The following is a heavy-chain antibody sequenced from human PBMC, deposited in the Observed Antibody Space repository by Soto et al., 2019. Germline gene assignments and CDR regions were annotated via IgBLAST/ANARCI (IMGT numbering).Heavy chain of an antibody. CDR2: ITGSGGST. CDR1: GFTFSSDW. Sequence: GGSLRLSCAASGFTFSSDWMHWVRQAPGKGLEWVSVITGSGGSTYYADSVKGRFTISRDTSKNTLFLQMNSLRAEDTAVYYCAKDRYGDYGGIDYWGQGTMVTVSS. J-gene: IGHJ4*02. CDR3: AKDRYGDYGGIDY. D-gene: IGHD4-17*01. V-gene: IGHV3-23*01.